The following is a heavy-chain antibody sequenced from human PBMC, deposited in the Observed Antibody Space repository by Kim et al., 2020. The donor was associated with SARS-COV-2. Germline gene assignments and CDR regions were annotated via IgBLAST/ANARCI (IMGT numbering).Heavy chain of an antibody. Sequence: GGSLRLSCAASGFTFSSFALHWVRQTPGKGLEYVSAISSNGATTFYADSVNGRFTIPRDNSKNTLYLQMGSLRADDTAVYYCARTSYDFWSGYPQGYFDLWGRGTLVTVSP. V-gene: IGHV3-64*02. CDR1: GFTFSSFA. D-gene: IGHD3-3*01. CDR2: ISSNGATT. J-gene: IGHJ2*01. CDR3: ARTSYDFWSGYPQGYFDL.